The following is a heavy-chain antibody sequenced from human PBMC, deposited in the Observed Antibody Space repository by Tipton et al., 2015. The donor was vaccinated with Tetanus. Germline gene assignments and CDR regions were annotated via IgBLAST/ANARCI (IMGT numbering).Heavy chain of an antibody. Sequence: QLVQSGGEVKKPGESLKISCKGSGYIFTNYWIGWVRQKPGKGLEWMGIIYPGDSDTRYSPSFQGQVTISVDESINPAYLQWSSLKASDPSIFYCARAHCTDGVCNFDFWGQGALVTVAS. V-gene: IGHV5-51*01. D-gene: IGHD2-8*01. J-gene: IGHJ4*02. CDR3: ARAHCTDGVCNFDF. CDR2: IYPGDSDT. CDR1: GYIFTNYW.